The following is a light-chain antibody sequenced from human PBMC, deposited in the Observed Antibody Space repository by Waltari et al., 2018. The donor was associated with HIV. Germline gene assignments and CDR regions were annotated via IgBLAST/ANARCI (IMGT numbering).Light chain of an antibody. Sequence: SSELTQDPSVSVALGQTGRIKCQGESHRSYYVSWYQQKPGQAPVLLIYDKNKRPSGIPDRFSGSTSRNTATLTITGAQAEDEADYFCSCRYTDSIPQILFGGGTKVTVL. CDR3: SCRYTDSIPQIL. CDR1: SHRSYY. CDR2: DKN. V-gene: IGLV3-19*01. J-gene: IGLJ2*01.